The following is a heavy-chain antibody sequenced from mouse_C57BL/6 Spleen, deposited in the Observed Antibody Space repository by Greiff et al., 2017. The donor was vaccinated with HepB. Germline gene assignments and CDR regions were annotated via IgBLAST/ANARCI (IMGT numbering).Heavy chain of an antibody. D-gene: IGHD1-1*01. CDR1: GFNIKDYY. CDR3: TTRAIYYYGSSYEGDAMDY. J-gene: IGHJ4*01. CDR2: IDPEDGDT. Sequence: VQLQQSGAELVRPGASVKLSCTASGFNIKDYYMHWVKQRPEQGLEWIGRIDPEDGDTEYAPKFQGKATMTADTSSNTAYLQLSSLTSEDTAVYYCTTRAIYYYGSSYEGDAMDYWGQGTSVTVSS. V-gene: IGHV14-1*01.